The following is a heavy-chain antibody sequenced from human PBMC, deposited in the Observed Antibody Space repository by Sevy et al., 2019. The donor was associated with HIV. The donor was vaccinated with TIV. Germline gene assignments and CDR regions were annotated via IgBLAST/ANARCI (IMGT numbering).Heavy chain of an antibody. D-gene: IGHD3-22*01. Sequence: GGSLRLSCAASGFTFNKYWMHWVRQDPGKGLVWVSRINTDGSTTDYADSLKDRFTNFRDNANNTLYLQMNSLRVEDTAVYYCARVVYCHSRDNYHTAFDYWGQGTLVTVSS. CDR2: INTDGSTT. V-gene: IGHV3-74*01. CDR3: ARVVYCHSRDNYHTAFDY. J-gene: IGHJ4*02. CDR1: GFTFNKYW.